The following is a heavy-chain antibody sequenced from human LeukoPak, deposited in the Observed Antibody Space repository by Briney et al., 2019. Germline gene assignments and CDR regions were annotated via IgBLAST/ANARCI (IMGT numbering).Heavy chain of an antibody. J-gene: IGHJ4*02. CDR1: GVTFSSFD. Sequence: PGGSLRLSCAASGVTFSSFDMNWVRQAPGKGLEWVSYISSSGGTKYHADSVKGRFTISRDNAKNSLYLQMNSLRAEDTAVYYCARVGSSGLYFDDWGQGTLVTVSS. CDR3: ARVGSSGLYFDD. V-gene: IGHV3-48*03. CDR2: ISSSGGTK. D-gene: IGHD3-22*01.